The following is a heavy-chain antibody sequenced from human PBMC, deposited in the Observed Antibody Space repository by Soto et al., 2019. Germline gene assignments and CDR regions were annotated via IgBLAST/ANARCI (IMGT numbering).Heavy chain of an antibody. V-gene: IGHV1-69*04. CDR2: IIPILGIA. J-gene: IGHJ4*02. D-gene: IGHD6-19*01. CDR1: GGTFSSYT. CDR3: ARDPVAGTYFDY. Sequence: SVKVSCKASGGTFSSYTISWVRQAPGQGLEWMGRIIPILGIANYAQKFQGRVTITADKSTSTAYMELRSLRSDDTAVYYCARDPVAGTYFDYWGQGALVTVLL.